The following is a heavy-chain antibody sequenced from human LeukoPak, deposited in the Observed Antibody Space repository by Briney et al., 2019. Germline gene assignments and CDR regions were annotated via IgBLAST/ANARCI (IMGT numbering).Heavy chain of an antibody. CDR3: ARRAAAGPEFDY. CDR2: IIPIFGTA. V-gene: IGHV1-69*06. J-gene: IGHJ4*02. Sequence: SLKVACKASGSTLSSYTVNFVRHAPGQKIKWMGGIIPIFGTANYAQKFQGRVTITADKSTSTAYMELSSLRSEDTAVYYCARRAAAGPEFDYWGQGTLVTVSS. CDR1: GSTLSSYT. D-gene: IGHD6-13*01.